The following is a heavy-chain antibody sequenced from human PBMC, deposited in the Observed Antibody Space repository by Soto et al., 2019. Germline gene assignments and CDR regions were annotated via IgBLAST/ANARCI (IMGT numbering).Heavy chain of an antibody. CDR2: INHSGST. CDR3: ARGSRDGYIAHFDY. Sequence: PSETLSLTCAVYGGSFSGYYWSWIRQPPGKGLVWIGEINHSGSTNYNPSLKSRVTISVDTSKNQFSLKLSSVTAADTAVYYCARGSRDGYIAHFDYWGQGTLVTVSS. J-gene: IGHJ4*02. CDR1: GGSFSGYY. V-gene: IGHV4-34*01. D-gene: IGHD5-12*01.